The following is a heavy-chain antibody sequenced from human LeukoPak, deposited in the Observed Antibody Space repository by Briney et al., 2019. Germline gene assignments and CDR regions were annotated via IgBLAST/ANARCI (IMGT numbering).Heavy chain of an antibody. Sequence: PSETLSLTCTVSGGSISDYYWSWIRQPPGKGLEWIGYFSNSGTNNYNTSLKGRVTMSVDTSKNQFSLKLSSVTAADTAVYYCARGSNWGDYWGQGTLVTVSS. CDR1: GGSISDYY. D-gene: IGHD7-27*01. CDR3: ARGSNWGDY. CDR2: FSNSGTN. J-gene: IGHJ4*02. V-gene: IGHV4-59*12.